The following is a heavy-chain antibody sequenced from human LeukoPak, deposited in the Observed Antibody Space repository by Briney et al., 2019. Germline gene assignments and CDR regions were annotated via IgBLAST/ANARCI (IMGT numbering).Heavy chain of an antibody. CDR2: ISSSSDDI. CDR3: ARGETSDTRHLDY. D-gene: IGHD1-1*01. V-gene: IGHV3-21*06. CDR1: EFTFSTYS. J-gene: IGHJ4*02. Sequence: GGSLRLSCAASEFTFSTYSMNWVRQTPGKGLEWVSIISSSSDDIHYADSVKGRFTISRDYAKNSLYLQMNSLRAEDTAVYYCARGETSDTRHLDYWGQGTLVTVSS.